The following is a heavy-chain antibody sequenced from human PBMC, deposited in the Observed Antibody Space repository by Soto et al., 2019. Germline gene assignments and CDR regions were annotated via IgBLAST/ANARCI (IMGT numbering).Heavy chain of an antibody. CDR2: INAGNGNT. CDR3: ARDLVYSFGFYYYDMDV. Sequence: QVPLVQSGAEVKKPGASVKVSCKASGYTFTTYAMHWVRQAPGQSLEWMGWINAGNGNTKYSQKFQGRVTITRDTSASTAYMELSRLGSEDTAVYYCARDLVYSFGFYYYDMDVGGQGTTVTVSS. D-gene: IGHD5-18*01. V-gene: IGHV1-3*01. J-gene: IGHJ6*02. CDR1: GYTFTTYA.